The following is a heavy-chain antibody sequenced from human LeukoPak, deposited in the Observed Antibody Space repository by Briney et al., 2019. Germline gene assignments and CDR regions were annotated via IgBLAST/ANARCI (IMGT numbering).Heavy chain of an antibody. CDR2: IWYDGSNK. J-gene: IGHJ4*02. Sequence: GGSLRLSCAASGFTFSSYGMHWVRQAPGKGLEWVAVIWYDGSNKYYADSVKGRFTISRDNSKNTLYLQMNSLRAEDTAVYYCARVGGYVSRGGIDYWGQGTLVTVSS. D-gene: IGHD5-12*01. CDR3: ARVGGYVSRGGIDY. V-gene: IGHV3-33*01. CDR1: GFTFSSYG.